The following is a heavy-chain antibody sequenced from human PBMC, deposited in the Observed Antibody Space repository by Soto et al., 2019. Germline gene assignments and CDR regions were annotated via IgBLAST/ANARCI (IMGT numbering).Heavy chain of an antibody. CDR3: ARVIYCIGGSCYGRRDAFDI. Sequence: GGSLRLSCAASGFTFSSYWMSWVRQAPGKGLEWVANIKQDGSEKYYVDSVKVRFTISRDNAMNSLYLQMNSLIAEDTAVYYCARVIYCIGGSCYGRRDAFDIWGQGTMVTVSS. CDR1: GFTFSSYW. CDR2: IKQDGSEK. V-gene: IGHV3-7*01. J-gene: IGHJ3*02. D-gene: IGHD2-15*01.